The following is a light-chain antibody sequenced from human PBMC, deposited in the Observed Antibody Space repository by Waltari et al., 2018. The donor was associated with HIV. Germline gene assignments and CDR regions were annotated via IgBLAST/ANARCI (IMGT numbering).Light chain of an antibody. Sequence: SMLPRPPSVSGAPGQRVTIYCTGSSSQLWAGYPAHWYQQGPGTAPKLLIYDNTKRPSGVPDRFSGSKSGTSASLAISGLQVEDEAEYYCQSYDDRLDGSKIFGGGTKVTVL. CDR3: QSYDDRLDGSKI. CDR2: DNT. J-gene: IGLJ2*01. CDR1: SSQLWAGYP. V-gene: IGLV1-40*01.